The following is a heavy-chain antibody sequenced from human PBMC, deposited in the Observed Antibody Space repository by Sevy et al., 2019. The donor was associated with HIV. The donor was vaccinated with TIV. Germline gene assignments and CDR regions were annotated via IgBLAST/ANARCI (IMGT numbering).Heavy chain of an antibody. V-gene: IGHV3-30*09. D-gene: IGHD2-21*02. J-gene: IGHJ4*02. CDR3: ARVGVSYCTDDCYHRFDY. CDR1: GFTFSSYA. CDR2: ISYDGSKK. Sequence: GGSLRHSCAASGFTFSSYALLWVRQAPGKGLEWVSLISYDGSKKYYSDSVKGRFAISRDESKTTLFLQMNSLRSEDTAIYYCARVGVSYCTDDCYHRFDYWGRGTLVTVSS.